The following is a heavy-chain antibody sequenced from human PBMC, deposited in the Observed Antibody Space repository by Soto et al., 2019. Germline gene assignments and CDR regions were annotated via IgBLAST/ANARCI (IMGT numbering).Heavy chain of an antibody. CDR1: GYTFTGYY. D-gene: IGHD3-22*01. Sequence: ASVKVSCKASGYTFTGYYMHWVRQAPGLGLEWMGWINPNSGGTNYAQKFQGRVTMTRDTSISTAYMELSRLRSDDTAVYYCARVKRVTYYYDSSGYRGRAFDIWGQGTMVTVSS. J-gene: IGHJ3*02. CDR3: ARVKRVTYYYDSSGYRGRAFDI. CDR2: INPNSGGT. V-gene: IGHV1-2*02.